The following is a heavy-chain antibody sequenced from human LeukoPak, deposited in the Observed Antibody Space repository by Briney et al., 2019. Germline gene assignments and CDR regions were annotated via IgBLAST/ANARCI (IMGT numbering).Heavy chain of an antibody. D-gene: IGHD6-19*01. V-gene: IGHV3-23*01. CDR3: AKDLDAVAGIDY. Sequence: GGSLRLSCAASGFTFSSYSMNWVRQAPGKGLEWVSAISGSGGSTYYADSVKGRFTISRDNSKNTLYLQMNSLRAEDTAVYYCAKDLDAVAGIDYWGQGTLVTVSS. CDR1: GFTFSSYS. J-gene: IGHJ4*02. CDR2: ISGSGGST.